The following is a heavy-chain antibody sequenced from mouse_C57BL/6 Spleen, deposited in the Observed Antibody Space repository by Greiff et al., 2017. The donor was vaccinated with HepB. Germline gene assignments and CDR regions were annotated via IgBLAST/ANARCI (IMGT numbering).Heavy chain of an antibody. Sequence: EVQLQQSGPELVKPGASVKMSCKASGYTFTDYNMHWVKQSHGKSLEWIGYINTNNGGTSYNQKFKGKATLTVHKSSSTAYMELRSLTSEDSAVYYCASTMVKTFDYWGQGTTLTVSS. CDR3: ASTMVKTFDY. D-gene: IGHD2-2*01. J-gene: IGHJ2*01. V-gene: IGHV1-22*01. CDR2: INTNNGGT. CDR1: GYTFTDYN.